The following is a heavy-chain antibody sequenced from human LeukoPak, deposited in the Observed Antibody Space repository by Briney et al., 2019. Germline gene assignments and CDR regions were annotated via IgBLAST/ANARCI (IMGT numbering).Heavy chain of an antibody. CDR3: ARSRDGYNYLYFNF. CDR1: GFTVSNNY. CDR2: IYSGGST. Sequence: GGSLRLSCAVSGFTVSNNYMSWVHQAPGKGLEWVSVIYSGGSTYYADSVKGRFTISRDSSKNTLYLQMNSLRAEDTAVYYCARSRDGYNYLYFNFWGQGTLVTVSS. D-gene: IGHD5-24*01. V-gene: IGHV3-53*01. J-gene: IGHJ4*02.